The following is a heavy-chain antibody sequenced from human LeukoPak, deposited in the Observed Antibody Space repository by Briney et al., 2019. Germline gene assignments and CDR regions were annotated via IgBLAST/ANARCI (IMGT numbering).Heavy chain of an antibody. CDR1: GGTFSSYA. J-gene: IGHJ6*04. CDR3: ARVPYCSGGSCYYYGMDV. D-gene: IGHD2-15*01. CDR2: IIPIFGTA. Sequence: SVKVSCKASGGTFSSYAISWVRQAPGQGLEWMGGIIPIFGTANYAQKFQGRVTITADKSTSTAYMELSSLRSEDTAVYYCARVPYCSGGSCYYYGMDVWGKGTTVTVSS. V-gene: IGHV1-69*06.